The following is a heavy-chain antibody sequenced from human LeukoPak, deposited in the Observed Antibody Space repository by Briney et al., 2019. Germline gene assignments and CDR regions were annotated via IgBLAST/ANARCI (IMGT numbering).Heavy chain of an antibody. V-gene: IGHV1-3*01. Sequence: GASVKVSCKASGYSFTKYAMQWVRQAPGQRLEWMGWINAGNGSPKYSQKFQGRVTISRDTSANIAYLELGSLRSEDTGIHYCARGSDPDYWGQGTLVTVSP. J-gene: IGHJ4*02. CDR2: INAGNGSP. D-gene: IGHD3-10*01. CDR3: ARGSDPDY. CDR1: GYSFTKYA.